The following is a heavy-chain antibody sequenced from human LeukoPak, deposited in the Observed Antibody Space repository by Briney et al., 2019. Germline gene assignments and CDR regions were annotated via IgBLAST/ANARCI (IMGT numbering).Heavy chain of an antibody. Sequence: PGGSLRLSCAASGFTFNNYAMNWVRQAPGKGLEWVSIIYSDGRTYYADSVKGRFSISRDNSKNTLYLQMNSLRAEDTAVYYCARLAVWGYFYGYVDYWGQGTLVTVSS. CDR1: GFTFNNYA. V-gene: IGHV3-53*01. D-gene: IGHD3-9*01. CDR3: ARLAVWGYFYGYVDY. CDR2: IYSDGRT. J-gene: IGHJ4*02.